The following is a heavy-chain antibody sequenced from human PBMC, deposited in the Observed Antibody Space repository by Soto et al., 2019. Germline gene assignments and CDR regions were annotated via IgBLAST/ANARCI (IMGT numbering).Heavy chain of an antibody. D-gene: IGHD2-2*01. CDR1: GFTFSSYT. Sequence: GGSLRLSCAASGFTFSSYTMNWVRQAPGKGLEWVSSISSSSSYTYYADSVKGRFTISRDNAKNSLYLQMNSLRAEDTAVYYCARVKGACSSSSCYGPLFEYYGMDVWGQGTTVTVSS. V-gene: IGHV3-21*01. CDR2: ISSSSSYT. CDR3: ARVKGACSSSSCYGPLFEYYGMDV. J-gene: IGHJ6*02.